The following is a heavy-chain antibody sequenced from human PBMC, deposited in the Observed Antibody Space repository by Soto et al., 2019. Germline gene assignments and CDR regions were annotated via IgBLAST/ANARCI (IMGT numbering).Heavy chain of an antibody. CDR1: GGSFSGYY. CDR2: INHSGST. J-gene: IGHJ4*02. CDR3: ARWVEVSIDYFDS. Sequence: PSETLSLTCAVYGGSFSGYYWNWIRQPPGKGLEWIGEINHSGSTNYNPSLKSRVTISVDTSKNQFSLRLSSVTAADTAVYYCARWVEVSIDYFDSWGQGTPVTVSS. V-gene: IGHV4-34*01. D-gene: IGHD2-15*01.